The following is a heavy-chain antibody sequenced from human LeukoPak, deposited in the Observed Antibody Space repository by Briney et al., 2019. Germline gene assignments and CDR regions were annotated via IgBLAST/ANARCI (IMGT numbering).Heavy chain of an antibody. CDR1: GLSHSSYG. Sequence: GGAVRLSCAASGLSHSSYGMHWVGQAPGKGREGVAFIRYDGSKKYYADSVKGRFTISRDNSKNTLYLQMNSLRAEDTAVYYCARSHITMVRGVGPFIWFDPWGQGTLVTVSS. V-gene: IGHV3-30*02. J-gene: IGHJ5*02. D-gene: IGHD3-10*01. CDR3: ARSHITMVRGVGPFIWFDP. CDR2: IRYDGSKK.